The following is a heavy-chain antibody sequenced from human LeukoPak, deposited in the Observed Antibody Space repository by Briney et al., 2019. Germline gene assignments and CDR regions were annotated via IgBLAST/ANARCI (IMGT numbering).Heavy chain of an antibody. Sequence: SETLSLTCTVSGGSISNYYWSWIRQPAGKGLEWIGRIYTDGSTNYNPSLKSRVTMSVDTSRSQFSLNLRSVTAADTALYYCARGGASSKWLDPWGQGTLVTVSS. D-gene: IGHD2-15*01. CDR1: GGSISNYY. CDR2: IYTDGST. V-gene: IGHV4-4*07. J-gene: IGHJ5*02. CDR3: ARGGASSKWLDP.